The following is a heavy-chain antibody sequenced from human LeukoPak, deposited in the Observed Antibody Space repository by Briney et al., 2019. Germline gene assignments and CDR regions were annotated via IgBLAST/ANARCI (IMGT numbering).Heavy chain of an antibody. CDR2: ISSSGSTI. CDR1: GFTFSSYE. Sequence: PGGSLRLSCAASGFTFSSYEMNWVRQAPGKGLEWDSYISSSGSTIYYADSVKGRFTISRDNPKNSLYLQMNSLRAEDTAVYYCARIRGILYGSGSYYLDYWGQGTLVTVSS. V-gene: IGHV3-48*03. D-gene: IGHD3-10*01. CDR3: ARIRGILYGSGSYYLDY. J-gene: IGHJ4*02.